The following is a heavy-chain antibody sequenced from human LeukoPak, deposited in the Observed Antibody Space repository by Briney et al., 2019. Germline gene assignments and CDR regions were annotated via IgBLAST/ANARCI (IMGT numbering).Heavy chain of an antibody. CDR3: ASSSNLCDY. V-gene: IGHV4-59*01. D-gene: IGHD2-2*01. J-gene: IGHJ4*02. Sequence: ASETLSLTCTVAGGSISTYYWNWSRQPPGKGLEWIGYIYYSGSTNYNPSLKSRVTISIDTSKNQFSLKLSSLTAADTGVYYGASSSNLCDYWGQGTLVTVSS. CDR1: GGSISTYY. CDR2: IYYSGST.